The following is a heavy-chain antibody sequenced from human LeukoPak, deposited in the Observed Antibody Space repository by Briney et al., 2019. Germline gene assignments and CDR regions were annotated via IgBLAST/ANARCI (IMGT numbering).Heavy chain of an antibody. CDR1: GLGSKENY. Sequence: PGWALRLSGAASGLGSKENYMSWVRQAPGKGLQWVSVMFPDGRTYYADSVKGRFTISRDPARNTLLLQMHSLRADDTAVHYCARTNPVYGDYDYWGQGTLVTVSS. D-gene: IGHD4-17*01. CDR2: MFPDGRT. V-gene: IGHV3-53*01. CDR3: ARTNPVYGDYDY. J-gene: IGHJ4*02.